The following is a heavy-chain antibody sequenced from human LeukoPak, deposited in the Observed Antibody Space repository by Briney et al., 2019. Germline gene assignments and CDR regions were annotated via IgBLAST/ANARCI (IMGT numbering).Heavy chain of an antibody. J-gene: IGHJ4*02. V-gene: IGHV4-38-2*02. CDR1: GYSISSGYY. D-gene: IGHD4-17*01. CDR2: IYHSGST. Sequence: SETLSLTCTVSGYSISSGYYWGWIRQPPGKGLEWIGSIYHSGSTYYNPSLKSRVTISVDTSKNQFSLKLSSVIAADTAVYYCARAHGDYDGEDYWGQGTLVTVSS. CDR3: ARAHGDYDGEDY.